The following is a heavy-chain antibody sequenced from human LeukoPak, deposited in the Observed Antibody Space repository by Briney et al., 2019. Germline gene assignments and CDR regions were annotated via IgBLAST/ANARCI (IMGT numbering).Heavy chain of an antibody. CDR1: GSRFTSYW. D-gene: IGHD2-21*02. CDR3: ASHTYCGGDCYSNPIDAFDI. J-gene: IGHJ3*02. V-gene: IGHV5-51*01. Sequence: GESLKISCKGSGSRFTSYWIGWVRQLPGKGLEWMGIIFPGDSDTRYSPSFQGQVTISADKSITTAYLQWSSLKASDTAMYYCASHTYCGGDCYSNPIDAFDIWGQGTMVTVSS. CDR2: IFPGDSDT.